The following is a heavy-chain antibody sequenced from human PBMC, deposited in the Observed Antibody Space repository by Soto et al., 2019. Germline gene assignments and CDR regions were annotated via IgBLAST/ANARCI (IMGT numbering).Heavy chain of an antibody. Sequence: PGGSLRLSCAASGFTFSSYAMSWVRQAPGKGLEWVSAISGSGGSTYYADSVKGRFTISRDNSKNTLYLQMNSLRAEDTAVYYCAISPAARKTSIFDYWGQGTLVTVSS. V-gene: IGHV3-23*01. J-gene: IGHJ4*02. CDR1: GFTFSSYA. CDR2: ISGSGGST. D-gene: IGHD6-6*01. CDR3: AISPAARKTSIFDY.